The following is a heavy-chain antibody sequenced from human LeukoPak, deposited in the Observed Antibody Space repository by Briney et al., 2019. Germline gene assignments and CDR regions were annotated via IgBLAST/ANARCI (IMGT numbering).Heavy chain of an antibody. V-gene: IGHV4-34*01. CDR2: INHSGSA. CDR1: GVSFSGYY. CDR3: ARGGRRGAFDI. Sequence: PSETLSLTCAVYGVSFSGYYWSWIRQPPGKGLEWIGEINHSGSANHNPSLKSRVTISVDTSKNQFSLKLSSVTAADTAVYYCARGGRRGAFDIWGQGTMVTVSS. J-gene: IGHJ3*02. D-gene: IGHD1-14*01.